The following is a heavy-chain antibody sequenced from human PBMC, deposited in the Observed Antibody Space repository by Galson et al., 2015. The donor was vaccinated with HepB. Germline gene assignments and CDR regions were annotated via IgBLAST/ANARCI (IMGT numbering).Heavy chain of an antibody. D-gene: IGHD4-11*01. Sequence: SVKVSCKASGYTFTSYDINWVRQATGQGLEWMGWMNPNSGNTGYAQKFQGRVTMTRNTSISTAYMELSSLRSEDTAVYYCARGTDYSNYTFVSPWAFDIWGQGTMVTVSS. CDR1: GYTFTSYD. V-gene: IGHV1-8*01. CDR3: ARGTDYSNYTFVSPWAFDI. J-gene: IGHJ3*02. CDR2: MNPNSGNT.